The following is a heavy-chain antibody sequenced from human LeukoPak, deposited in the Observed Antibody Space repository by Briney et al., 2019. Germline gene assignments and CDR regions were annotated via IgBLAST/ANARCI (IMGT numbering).Heavy chain of an antibody. J-gene: IGHJ3*02. CDR1: GYTFTSFG. CDR2: SSAYNGNT. D-gene: IGHD5-18*01. V-gene: IGHV1-18*01. Sequence: GASVKVSCKASGYTFTSFGISWVRQAPGQGLEWMGWSSAYNGNTKYAQNVQDRVTMTADTSTDTAYMELRSLRSDDTAVYYCARTPSGYSYGGAFDIWGQGTMVTVSS. CDR3: ARTPSGYSYGGAFDI.